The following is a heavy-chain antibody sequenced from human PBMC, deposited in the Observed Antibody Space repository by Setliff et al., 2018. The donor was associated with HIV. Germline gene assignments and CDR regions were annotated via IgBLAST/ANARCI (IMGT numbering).Heavy chain of an antibody. D-gene: IGHD5-18*01. CDR2: IYTSGST. CDR3: VRVDPPYSYGGWFDP. V-gene: IGHV4-4*07. J-gene: IGHJ5*02. Sequence: LSLPFTVSGGSISSYYWSWIRQPAGEGLEWIGRIYTSGSTNYNPSLKSRVTISVDTSKNQFSLKLSSVTAADTAVYYCVRVDPPYSYGGWFDPWGQGTLVTVSS. CDR1: GGSISSYY.